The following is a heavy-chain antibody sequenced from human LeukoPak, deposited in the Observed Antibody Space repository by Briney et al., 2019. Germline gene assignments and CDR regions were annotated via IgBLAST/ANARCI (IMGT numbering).Heavy chain of an antibody. J-gene: IGHJ4*02. CDR1: GGSISSYY. D-gene: IGHD3-10*01. CDR3: ARGITMVRGVIPTYYFDY. CDR2: IYYSGST. Sequence: PSETLSLTCTVSGGSISSYYWSWIRQPPGKGLEWIGYIYYSGSTNYNPSLKSRVTISVDTSKNQFSLKLSSVTAADTAVYYCARGITMVRGVIPTYYFDYWGQGTLVTVSS. V-gene: IGHV4-59*01.